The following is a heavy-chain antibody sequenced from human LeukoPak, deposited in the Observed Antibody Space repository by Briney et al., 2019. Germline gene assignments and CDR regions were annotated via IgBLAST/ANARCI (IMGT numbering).Heavy chain of an antibody. V-gene: IGHV4-34*01. J-gene: IGHJ5*02. Sequence: PSETLSLTCAVYGASFSGYYWSWIRQPPGKGLEWIGEINHSGSTNYNPSLKSRVTISVDTSKNQYSLKLRSVTAADTAGYYCARRLTQYGCFDPWGQGILVTVSS. CDR3: ARRLTQYGCFDP. D-gene: IGHD2-2*01. CDR1: GASFSGYY. CDR2: INHSGST.